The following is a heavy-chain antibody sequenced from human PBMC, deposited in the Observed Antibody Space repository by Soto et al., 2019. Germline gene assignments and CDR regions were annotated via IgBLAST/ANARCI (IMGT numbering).Heavy chain of an antibody. V-gene: IGHV4-4*02. Sequence: SDTLSLTCAVSGVSISSGNWWTWVRQTPQRGLEYIGEIFHDGTANYYPSFERRVAISVDTSKNQFSLNLTSVTAADTAIYFCARLVYDTRLNYMYFDFWGHGALVTVSS. D-gene: IGHD2-8*01. CDR2: IFHDGTA. CDR1: GVSISSGNW. J-gene: IGHJ4*01. CDR3: ARLVYDTRLNYMYFDF.